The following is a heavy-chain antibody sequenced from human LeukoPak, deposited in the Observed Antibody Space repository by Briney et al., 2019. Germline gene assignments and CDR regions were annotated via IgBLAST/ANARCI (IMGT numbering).Heavy chain of an antibody. Sequence: GGSLRLSCAASGFTFSSYAMHWVRQAPGKGLEWVAVISYDGSKKYYADSVKGRFTISRDNSKNTLYLQMNSLRAEDTAVYYCARASNYYDSSGYTGYYFDYSGQGTLVTVSS. CDR3: ARASNYYDSSGYTGYYFDY. V-gene: IGHV3-30*04. CDR1: GFTFSSYA. J-gene: IGHJ4*02. D-gene: IGHD3-22*01. CDR2: ISYDGSKK.